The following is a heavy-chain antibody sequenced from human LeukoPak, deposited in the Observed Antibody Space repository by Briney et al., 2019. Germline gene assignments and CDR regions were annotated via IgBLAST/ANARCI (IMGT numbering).Heavy chain of an antibody. V-gene: IGHV1-2*02. D-gene: IGHD2-15*01. CDR1: GYTFTGYY. Sequence: GASVKVSCKXSGYTFTGYYMHWVRQAPGQGLEWMGWINPNSGGTNYAQKFQGRVTMTRDTSISTAYMELSRLRSDDTAVYYCAREINSDCSGGSCGNWFDPWGQGTLVTVSS. CDR3: AREINSDCSGGSCGNWFDP. J-gene: IGHJ5*02. CDR2: INPNSGGT.